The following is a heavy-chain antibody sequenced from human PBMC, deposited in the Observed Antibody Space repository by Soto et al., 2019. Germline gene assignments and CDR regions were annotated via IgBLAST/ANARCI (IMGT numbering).Heavy chain of an antibody. CDR3: AKTIVGTYYYYGMDV. CDR1: GFTFSSYS. Sequence: GGSLRLSCAASGFTFSSYSMNWVRQAPGKGLEWVSSISSSSSYIYYADSVKGRFTISRDNSKNTLYLQMNSLRAEDTAVYCCAKTIVGTYYYYGMDVWGQGTTVTVSS. J-gene: IGHJ6*02. CDR2: ISSSSSYI. D-gene: IGHD1-26*01. V-gene: IGHV3-21*04.